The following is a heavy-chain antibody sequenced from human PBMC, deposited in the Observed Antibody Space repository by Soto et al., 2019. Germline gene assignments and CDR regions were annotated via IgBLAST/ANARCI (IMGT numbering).Heavy chain of an antibody. V-gene: IGHV3-30*18. CDR1: GFTFSGYG. Sequence: QVQLVESGGGVVQPGRFQRLSCAASGFTFSGYGMHWVGQAPGKGLEWVAGITFDGSNKYYADSVKGRFTCSRDNSKNTLYLQMNSLRAEDTAVYYCAKVRPSASSGYYFDCCGQGNLVTVSS. CDR2: ITFDGSNK. CDR3: AKVRPSASSGYYFDC. J-gene: IGHJ4*02. D-gene: IGHD3-22*01.